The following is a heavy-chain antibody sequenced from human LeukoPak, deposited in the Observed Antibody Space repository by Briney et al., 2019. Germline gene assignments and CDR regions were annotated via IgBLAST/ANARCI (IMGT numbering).Heavy chain of an antibody. Sequence: GGSLRLSCAASGFTFSSYGMHWVRQAPGKGLEWVAVISYDGSNKYYADSVKGRFTISRDNSKNTLYLQMNSLRAEDTAVYYCVRGYSYGFFDYWGQGTLVTVSS. CDR3: VRGYSYGFFDY. J-gene: IGHJ4*02. D-gene: IGHD5-18*01. CDR1: GFTFSSYG. V-gene: IGHV3-30*03. CDR2: ISYDGSNK.